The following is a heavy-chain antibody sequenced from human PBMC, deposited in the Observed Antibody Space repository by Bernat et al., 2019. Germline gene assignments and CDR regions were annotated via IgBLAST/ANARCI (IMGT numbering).Heavy chain of an antibody. J-gene: IGHJ4*02. CDR1: GFTFSSYA. V-gene: IGHV3-30*01. CDR3: ARSRLQLERPPEN. CDR2: ISYDGSNK. D-gene: IGHD1-1*01. Sequence: VQLVESGGGLVQPGGSLRLSCAASGFTFSSYAMHWVRQAPGKGLEWVAVISYDGSNKYYADSVKGRFTISRDNSKNTLYLQMNSLRAEDTAVYYCARSRLQLERPPENWGQGTLVTVSS.